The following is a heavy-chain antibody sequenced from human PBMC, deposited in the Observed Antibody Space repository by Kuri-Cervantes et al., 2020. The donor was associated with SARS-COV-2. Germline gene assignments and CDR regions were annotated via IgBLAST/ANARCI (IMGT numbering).Heavy chain of an antibody. D-gene: IGHD3-3*01. Sequence: SLKISCAASGFTFDDYAMHWVRQAPGKGLEWVSGISWNSGSIGYVDSVKGRFTISRDNAKNSLYLQMNSLRAEDTAVYYCASLDFWSGYYPDYWGQGTLVTVSS. CDR1: GFTFDDYA. V-gene: IGHV3-9*01. J-gene: IGHJ4*02. CDR2: ISWNSGSI. CDR3: ASLDFWSGYYPDY.